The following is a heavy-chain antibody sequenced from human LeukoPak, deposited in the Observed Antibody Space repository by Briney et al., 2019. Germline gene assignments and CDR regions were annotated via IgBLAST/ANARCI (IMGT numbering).Heavy chain of an antibody. CDR3: AKKGRYYDSSGYYSLDY. J-gene: IGHJ4*02. Sequence: GGSVRLSCAASGFTFSSYAMSWVRQAPGKGLEWVSAISGSGGSTYYADSVKGRFTISRDNSKNTLYLQMNSLRAEDTAVYYCAKKGRYYDSSGYYSLDYWGQGTLVTVSS. D-gene: IGHD3-22*01. V-gene: IGHV3-23*01. CDR2: ISGSGGST. CDR1: GFTFSSYA.